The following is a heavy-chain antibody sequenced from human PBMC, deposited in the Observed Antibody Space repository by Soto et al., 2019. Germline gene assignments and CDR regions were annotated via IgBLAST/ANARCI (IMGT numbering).Heavy chain of an antibody. CDR2: IDPSDSYT. J-gene: IGHJ6*02. CDR3: ARDSGGSSSYYYYGMDV. Sequence: GESPKISCKGSGYSFTSYWISWVRQMPGKGLEWMGRIDPSDSYTNYSPSFQGHVTISADKSISTAYLQWSSLKASDTAMYYCARDSGGSSSYYYYGMDVWGQGTTVTVSS. CDR1: GYSFTSYW. D-gene: IGHD6-6*01. V-gene: IGHV5-10-1*01.